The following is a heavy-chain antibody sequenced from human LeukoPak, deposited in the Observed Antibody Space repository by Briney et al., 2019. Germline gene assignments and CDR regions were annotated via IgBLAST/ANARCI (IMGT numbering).Heavy chain of an antibody. CDR1: GGTFSSYA. V-gene: IGHV1-69*13. D-gene: IGHD2-2*01. CDR3: ARALGAPDQLLGTHYYGMDV. Sequence: ASVKVSCKASGGTFSSYAISWVRQAPGQGLEWMGGIIPIFGTANYPQKFQGRVTITADESTSTAYMELSSLRSEDTAVYYCARALGAPDQLLGTHYYGMDVWGKGTTVTVSS. J-gene: IGHJ6*04. CDR2: IIPIFGTA.